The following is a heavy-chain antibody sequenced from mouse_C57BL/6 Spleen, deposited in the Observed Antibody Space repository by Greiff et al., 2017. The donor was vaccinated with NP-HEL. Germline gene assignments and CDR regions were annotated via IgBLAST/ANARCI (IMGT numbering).Heavy chain of an antibody. V-gene: IGHV1-55*01. CDR3: ARGEPLYAMDY. J-gene: IGHJ4*01. Sequence: QVQLQQPGAELVKPGASVKMSCKASGYTFTSYWITWVQQRPGQGLEWIGDIYPGSGSTNYNEKFKSKVTLTVDTATSTVYMQLSSLTSEDTAVYYCARGEPLYAMDYWGQGTSVTVSS. D-gene: IGHD6-1*01. CDR1: GYTFTSYW. CDR2: IYPGSGST.